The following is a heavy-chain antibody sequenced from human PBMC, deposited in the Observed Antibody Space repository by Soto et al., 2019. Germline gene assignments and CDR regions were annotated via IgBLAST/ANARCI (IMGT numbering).Heavy chain of an antibody. CDR3: ARDRPGDEGDGVDI. D-gene: IGHD3-10*01. J-gene: IGHJ3*02. CDR2: LYSGGST. Sequence: EVQLVETGGGLIQPGGSLRLSCAASGLTVRSNYMNWVRQAPGKGLEWVSVLYSGGSTHYAGSVKGRFIISRDNSKNTLYLQMNSLRVEDTAVYYCARDRPGDEGDGVDIWGHGTMVTVSS. V-gene: IGHV3-53*02. CDR1: GLTVRSNY.